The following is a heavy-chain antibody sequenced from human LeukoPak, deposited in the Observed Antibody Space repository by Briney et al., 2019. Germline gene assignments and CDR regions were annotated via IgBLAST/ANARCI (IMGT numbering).Heavy chain of an antibody. V-gene: IGHV3-7*01. D-gene: IGHD4-11*01. CDR1: GFVFRNYF. CDR2: IKNDGSEI. Sequence: GGSLRLSCAASGFVFRNYFMSWVRQAPGKGLEWVASIKNDGSEIYYVDSVRGRYTISRDNTKNSLYLQMSSLRAEDTAVYYCARATSGPYGMDVWGQGTTVTVSS. CDR3: ARATSGPYGMDV. J-gene: IGHJ6*02.